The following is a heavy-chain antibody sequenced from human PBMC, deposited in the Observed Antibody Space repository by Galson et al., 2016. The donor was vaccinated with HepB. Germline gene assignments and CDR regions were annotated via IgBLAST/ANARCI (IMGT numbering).Heavy chain of an antibody. Sequence: SLRLSCAASGFSFSTSGMSWVRQTPGRGLEWVSGITGSGGTTHYADSVKGRFTISRDNSNNTLYLYMNSLRAGDTAVYYCGKHGGFDYWGQGALVTGSS. CDR2: ITGSGGTT. CDR1: GFSFSTSG. CDR3: GKHGGFDY. D-gene: IGHD3-16*01. V-gene: IGHV3-23*01. J-gene: IGHJ4*02.